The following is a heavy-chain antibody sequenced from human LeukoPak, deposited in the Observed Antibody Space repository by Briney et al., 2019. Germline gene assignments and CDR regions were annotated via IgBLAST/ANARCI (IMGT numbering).Heavy chain of an antibody. CDR1: GYSFTTYW. CDR2: IYPGDSDT. CDR3: ARRFSSSWYQDDAFDI. Sequence: GESLKISCKGSGYSFTTYWIGWVRQMPGKGLEWMGIIYPGDSDTRYSPSFQGQVTMSADKSISTAYLQWSSLKASDTAMYYCARRFSSSWYQDDAFDIWGQGTMVTVSS. D-gene: IGHD6-13*01. V-gene: IGHV5-51*01. J-gene: IGHJ3*02.